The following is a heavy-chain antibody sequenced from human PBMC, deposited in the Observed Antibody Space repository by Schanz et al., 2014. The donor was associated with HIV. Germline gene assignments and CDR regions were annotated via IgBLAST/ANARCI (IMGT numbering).Heavy chain of an antibody. D-gene: IGHD2-15*01. CDR3: ARDRCNGGSCGLGY. J-gene: IGHJ4*02. CDR2: IKRDGSDK. V-gene: IGHV3-7*03. CDR1: GFTFENYW. Sequence: EVQLVESGGGLVQPGGSLRLSCATSGFTFENYWMSWVRQAPGEGLEWVANIKRDGSDKYYLDSVKGRFTISRDNSKNTLYLQMNSLRAEDTAVYYCARDRCNGGSCGLGYWGQGTLVTVSS.